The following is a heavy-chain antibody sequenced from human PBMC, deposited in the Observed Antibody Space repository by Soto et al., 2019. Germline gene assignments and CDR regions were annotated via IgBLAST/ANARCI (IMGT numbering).Heavy chain of an antibody. CDR1: GGSISSGGYY. CDR3: ARETYYYDSNDYYYGMDV. V-gene: IGHV4-31*03. Sequence: TLSLTCTVSGGSISSGGYYWSWIRQHPGKGLEWIGYIYYSGSTYYNPSLKSRVTISVDTSKNQFSLKLSSVTAADTAVYYCARETYYYDSNDYYYGMDVWGQGTTVTVS. J-gene: IGHJ6*02. CDR2: IYYSGST. D-gene: IGHD3-22*01.